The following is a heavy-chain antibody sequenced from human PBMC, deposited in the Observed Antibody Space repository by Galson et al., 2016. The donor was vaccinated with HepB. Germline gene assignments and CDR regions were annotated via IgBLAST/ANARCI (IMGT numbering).Heavy chain of an antibody. CDR1: SGSMRGLY. D-gene: IGHD3-16*02. J-gene: IGHJ4*02. V-gene: IGHV4-59*11. Sequence: SETLSLTCTVSSGSMRGLYWSWIRQAPGKGLEVIGYIYYSGRTNYRPSLTSRVTISADTSRNQFSLKLTSVTPADTGVYYCARGLAPSEAIVQSPDYWGQGILITVS. CDR2: IYYSGRT. CDR3: ARGLAPSEAIVQSPDY.